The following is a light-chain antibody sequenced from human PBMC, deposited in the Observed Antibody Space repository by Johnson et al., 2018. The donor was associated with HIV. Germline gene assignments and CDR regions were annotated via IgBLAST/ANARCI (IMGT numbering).Light chain of an antibody. CDR3: GTWDSSLNAYV. V-gene: IGLV1-51*01. Sequence: QSVLTQPPSVSAAPGQKVTISCSGNSSSIGNDYISWYQQLPGTSPKVLIYDNDQRPSGIPDRFSGSKSGTSATLGITGLQTGDEADYYCGTWDSSLNAYVFGAATKVAVL. CDR1: SSSIGNDY. J-gene: IGLJ1*01. CDR2: DND.